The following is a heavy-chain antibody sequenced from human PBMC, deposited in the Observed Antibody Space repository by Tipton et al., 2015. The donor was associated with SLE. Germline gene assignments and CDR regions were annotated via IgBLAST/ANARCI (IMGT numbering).Heavy chain of an antibody. CDR3: TRGSVTGRPYFGY. D-gene: IGHD6-6*01. Sequence: TLSLTCAVYGGSFSGYYWSWIRQPPGKGLEWIGEINHSGSTDYNPSLKSRVTISVDTSKNQFSLKLTSVTAADTAMYYCTRGSVTGRPYFGYWGQGTLVTVSP. V-gene: IGHV4-34*01. J-gene: IGHJ4*02. CDR1: GGSFSGYY. CDR2: INHSGST.